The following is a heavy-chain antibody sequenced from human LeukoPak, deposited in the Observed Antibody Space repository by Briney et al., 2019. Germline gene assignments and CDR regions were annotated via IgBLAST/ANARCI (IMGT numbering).Heavy chain of an antibody. CDR1: GFTFGSYW. J-gene: IGHJ3*01. CDR3: ARAPLGRYCSGDSCYSSPGAFDF. Sequence: SGGSLRLSCAASGFTFGSYWMSWVRQSPGKGLEWVANIKQDGSETYYVDFVKGRFTVSRDNAKNSLYVQMDSLRAEDTAVYYCARAPLGRYCSGDSCYSSPGAFDFWGPGTMVTVSS. V-gene: IGHV3-7*01. CDR2: IKQDGSET. D-gene: IGHD2-15*01.